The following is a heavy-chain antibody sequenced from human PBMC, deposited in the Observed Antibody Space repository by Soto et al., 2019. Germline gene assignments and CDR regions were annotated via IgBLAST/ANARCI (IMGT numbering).Heavy chain of an antibody. CDR3: ATESGSKHCYFAD. CDR2: INHSGST. D-gene: IGHD6-25*01. CDR1: GGSFSGYY. J-gene: IGHJ4*02. V-gene: IGHV4-34*01. Sequence: SETLSLTCAVYGGSFSGYYWSWIRQPPGKGLEWIGEINHSGSTNYNPSLKSRVSISVDRSKNQFTLRLTSVTAADTAVYYCATESGSKHCYFADWGQGTPVTVSS.